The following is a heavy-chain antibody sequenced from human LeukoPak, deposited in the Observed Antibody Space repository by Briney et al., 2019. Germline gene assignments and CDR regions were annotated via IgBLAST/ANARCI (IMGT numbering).Heavy chain of an antibody. V-gene: IGHV4-39*01. CDR3: ARQTGSGLFSLP. CDR1: GGSISSSTYY. J-gene: IGHJ4*02. Sequence: SETLSLTCTVSGGSISSSTYYWGWIRQSPGKGLEWIGSIYYSGTTYYNPSLKSRVTISVDTSKNQFPLKLSSVTAADTAVYYCARQTGSGLFSLPGGQGTLVTVSS. D-gene: IGHD3-10*01. CDR2: IYYSGTT.